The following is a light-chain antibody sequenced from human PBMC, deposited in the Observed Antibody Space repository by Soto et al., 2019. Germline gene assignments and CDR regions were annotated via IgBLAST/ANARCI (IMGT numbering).Light chain of an antibody. Sequence: QSALTQPRSVSGSPGQSVTISCTGTSSDVGGYNYVSWYQQHLDKAPKVMIYDVSKRPSGVPDRFSGSKSGNTASLTISGLQAEDEADYHCCSYAGNFYVFGTGTKVTVL. CDR3: CSYAGNFYV. CDR1: SSDVGGYNY. V-gene: IGLV2-11*01. CDR2: DVS. J-gene: IGLJ1*01.